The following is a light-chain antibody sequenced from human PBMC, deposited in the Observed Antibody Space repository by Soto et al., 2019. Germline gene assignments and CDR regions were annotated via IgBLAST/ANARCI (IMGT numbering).Light chain of an antibody. V-gene: IGLV2-8*01. J-gene: IGLJ2*01. Sequence: QSALTQPPSASGSPGQSVTISCTGTSSDIGGYDYVSWYQQPPGKAPKLVIYDVSKRPSAVPDRFSGSKSGNTGSLTVSGLQAEDEADYYCSSYAGSSNFVVFGGGTKLTVL. CDR3: SSYAGSSNFVV. CDR1: SSDIGGYDY. CDR2: DVS.